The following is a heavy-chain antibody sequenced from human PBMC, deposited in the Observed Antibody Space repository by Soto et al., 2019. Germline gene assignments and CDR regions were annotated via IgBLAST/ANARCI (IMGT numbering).Heavy chain of an antibody. J-gene: IGHJ4*02. V-gene: IGHV4-30-4*01. Sequence: PSETLSLTCTVSGGSISRGDYYWSWIRQPPGKGLEWIGYIYYSGSTYYNPSLKSRVTISVDTSKNQFSLKLSSVTAADTAVYYCASLVLWGSSGPYFAYSCQGTLTTVSS. CDR1: GGSISRGDYY. CDR3: ASLVLWGSSGPYFAY. D-gene: IGHD3-22*01. CDR2: IYYSGST.